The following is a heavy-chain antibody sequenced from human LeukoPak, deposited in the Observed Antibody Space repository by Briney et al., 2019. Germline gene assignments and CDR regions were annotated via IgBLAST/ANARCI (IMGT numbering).Heavy chain of an antibody. Sequence: GASVKVSCKASGYTFTGYYIHWVRQAPGQGLEWMGWINPNSGDTRYIQKFQGRVTMTRDTSNSTAYVELIRLRSDDTAVYYCARDGAVNTFDYWGQGTLVAVSS. V-gene: IGHV1-2*02. CDR1: GYTFTGYY. CDR2: INPNSGDT. J-gene: IGHJ4*02. CDR3: ARDGAVNTFDY. D-gene: IGHD1-26*01.